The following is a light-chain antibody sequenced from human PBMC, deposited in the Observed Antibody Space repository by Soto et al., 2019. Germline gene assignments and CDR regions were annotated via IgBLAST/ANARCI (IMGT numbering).Light chain of an antibody. CDR2: GAS. Sequence: EIVLTQSPDTLPLSPGERVTLSCRASQSVSSSYLAWYQQKPGQAPRLLIHGASSRATGIPDRFSGSGSGADFTLTISRLEPEDFAVYYCQQYGTLITFGQGTRLEIK. V-gene: IGKV3-20*01. CDR1: QSVSSSY. J-gene: IGKJ5*01. CDR3: QQYGTLIT.